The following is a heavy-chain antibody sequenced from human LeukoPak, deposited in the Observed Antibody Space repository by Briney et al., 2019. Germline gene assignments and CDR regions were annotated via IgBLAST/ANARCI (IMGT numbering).Heavy chain of an antibody. D-gene: IGHD4-17*01. J-gene: IGHJ4*02. Sequence: SETLSLTXTVSGGSISSGDYYWSWIRQPPGKGLEWIGYIYYSGSTYYNPSLKSRVTISVDTSKNQFSLKLSSVTAADTAVYYCARETIGDSPFGYYFDYWGQGTLVTVSS. CDR3: ARETIGDSPFGYYFDY. CDR1: GGSISSGDYY. CDR2: IYYSGST. V-gene: IGHV4-30-4*08.